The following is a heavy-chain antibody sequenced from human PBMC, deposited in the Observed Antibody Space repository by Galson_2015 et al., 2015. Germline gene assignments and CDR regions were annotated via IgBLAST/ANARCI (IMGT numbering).Heavy chain of an antibody. D-gene: IGHD3-22*01. CDR3: ARTYDSSGYYGY. J-gene: IGHJ4*02. V-gene: IGHV3-74*01. CDR2: INSDGSST. Sequence: SLRLSCAASGFTFSSYWMHWVRQAPGKGLVWVSRINSDGSSTSYADSVKGRFTISRDNAKNTLYLQMNSLRAEDTAVYYCARTYDSSGYYGYWGQGTLVTVSS. CDR1: GFTFSSYW.